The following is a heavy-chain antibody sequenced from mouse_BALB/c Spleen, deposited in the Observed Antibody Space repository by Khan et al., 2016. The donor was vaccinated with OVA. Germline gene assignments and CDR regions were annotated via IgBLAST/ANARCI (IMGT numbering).Heavy chain of an antibody. CDR3: ARSNYGPFAY. D-gene: IGHD1-1*02. J-gene: IGHJ3*01. CDR1: GFTFSSFT. V-gene: IGHV5-9*03. CDR2: ISSGGDNT. Sequence: LVESGGGLVKPGGSLKLSCAASGFTFSSFTMSWVRQTPEKRLEWVASISSGGDNTYYPDSVKGRFTISSDNAKNNLYLQMSSLRSEDTALYYCARSNYGPFAYWGQGTLVTVSA.